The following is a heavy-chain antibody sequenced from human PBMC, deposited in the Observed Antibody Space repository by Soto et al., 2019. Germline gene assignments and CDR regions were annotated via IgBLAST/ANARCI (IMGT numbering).Heavy chain of an antibody. D-gene: IGHD3-10*01. CDR3: ARAAVGGEYYYFDY. CDR1: AYTFTGYY. J-gene: IGHJ4*02. Sequence: QVQLVQSGAEVKKPGASVMVSCKASAYTFTGYYIHWVRQAPGQGLAWMGRLNPNTGVTKYAHKFQGRVIMTRDTSISTAYMHLSSLTSDDTAIYYCARAAVGGEYYYFDYWGQGTLVTVSS. V-gene: IGHV1-2*02. CDR2: LNPNTGVT.